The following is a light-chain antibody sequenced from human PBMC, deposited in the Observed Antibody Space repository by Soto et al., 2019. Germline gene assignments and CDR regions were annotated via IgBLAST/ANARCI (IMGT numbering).Light chain of an antibody. V-gene: IGKV1-5*01. CDR1: QSVSTW. CDR3: QQYNSKWGT. J-gene: IGKJ1*01. Sequence: DIQMTQSPSTLSASVGYRVTITCRASQSVSTWLSWYQHKPWKAPKLLISDASSLESGVPSRFSGSGFGTEFTITISSRQPYDFASCYCQQYNSKWGTFGQGTTVDNK. CDR2: DAS.